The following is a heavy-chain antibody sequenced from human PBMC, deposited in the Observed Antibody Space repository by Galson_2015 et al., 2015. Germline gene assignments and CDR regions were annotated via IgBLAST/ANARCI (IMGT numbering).Heavy chain of an antibody. V-gene: IGHV5-51*01. CDR1: GYSFTSYW. CDR3: ARKYYYGSGSYVFDY. Sequence: QSGAEVKKPGESLTISCKGSGYSFTSYWIGWVRQMPGKGLEWMGIIYPGDSDTRYSPSFQGQVTISADKSISTAYLQWSSLKASDTAMYYCARKYYYGSGSYVFDYWGQGTLVTVSS. CDR2: IYPGDSDT. D-gene: IGHD3-10*01. J-gene: IGHJ4*02.